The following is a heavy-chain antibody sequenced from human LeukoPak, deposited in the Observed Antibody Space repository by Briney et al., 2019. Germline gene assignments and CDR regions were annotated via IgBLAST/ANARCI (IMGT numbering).Heavy chain of an antibody. CDR2: IYPGDSDT. J-gene: IGHJ3*02. D-gene: IGHD6-19*01. V-gene: IGHV5-51*01. Sequence: VESLKISCKGSGYSFTSYWIGWVRQMPGKGLEWMGIIYPGDSDTRYSPSFQGQVTISADKSISTAYLQWSSLKASDTAMYYCARPRGSAWYYEEGAFDIWGQGTMVIVSS. CDR1: GYSFTSYW. CDR3: ARPRGSAWYYEEGAFDI.